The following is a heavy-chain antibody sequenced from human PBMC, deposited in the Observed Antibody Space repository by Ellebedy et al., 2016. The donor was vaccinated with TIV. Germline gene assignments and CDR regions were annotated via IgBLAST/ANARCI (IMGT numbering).Heavy chain of an antibody. CDR3: ARDLVGGHCNGGYCYGGWFDP. CDR1: GYTFTSYY. CDR2: INPSDGRT. J-gene: IGHJ5*02. V-gene: IGHV1-46*01. D-gene: IGHD2-15*01. Sequence: AASVKVSCKASGYTFTSYYMHWVRQAPGQGLEWMGIINPSDGRTTYAQKFKGRVSMTRDTFTSTVYMELSSLRSEDTAVYYCARDLVGGHCNGGYCYGGWFDPWGQGTLVTVSS.